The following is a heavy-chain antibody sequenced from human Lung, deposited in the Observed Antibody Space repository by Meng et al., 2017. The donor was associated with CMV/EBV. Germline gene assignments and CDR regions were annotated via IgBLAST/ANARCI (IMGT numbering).Heavy chain of an antibody. CDR1: GFTFSGSA. CDR3: TRHEREYYYGSSGTPYHYYYGMDV. Sequence: GGSLRLXCAASGFTFSGSAMHWVRQASGKGLEWVGRIRSKANSYATAYAASVKGRFTISRDDSKNTAYLQMNSLKTEDTAVYYCTRHEREYYYGSSGTPYHYYYGMDVWGQGPTVPFSS. D-gene: IGHD3-22*01. CDR2: IRSKANSYAT. V-gene: IGHV3-73*01. J-gene: IGHJ6*02.